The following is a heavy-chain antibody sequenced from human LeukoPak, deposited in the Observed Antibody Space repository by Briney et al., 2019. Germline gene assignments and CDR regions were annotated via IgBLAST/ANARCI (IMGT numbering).Heavy chain of an antibody. V-gene: IGHV3-7*04. D-gene: IGHD5-18*01. CDR3: ARDHHPFTA. Sequence: GGSLRLSCVASGFTFSIYWMSWVRRAPGKGLEWVANIKEDGSEKNYVDSVKGRFSISRDNAKNSLYLQMNSLRAENTAVYYCARDHHPFTAWGQGTLVTVSS. CDR1: GFTFSIYW. CDR2: IKEDGSEK. J-gene: IGHJ4*02.